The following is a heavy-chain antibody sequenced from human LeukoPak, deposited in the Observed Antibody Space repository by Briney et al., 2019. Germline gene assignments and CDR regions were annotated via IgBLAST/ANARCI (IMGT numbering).Heavy chain of an antibody. D-gene: IGHD5-18*01. CDR2: IIPIFGTA. CDR3: ARDLSSYGTGHDY. CDR1: GGTFISYA. J-gene: IGHJ4*02. V-gene: IGHV1-69*13. Sequence: GASVKVSCKASGGTFISYAISWVRQAPGQGLEWMGGIIPIFGTANYAQKFQGRVTITADESTSTAYMELSSLRSEDTAVYYCARDLSSYGTGHDYWGQGTLVTVSS.